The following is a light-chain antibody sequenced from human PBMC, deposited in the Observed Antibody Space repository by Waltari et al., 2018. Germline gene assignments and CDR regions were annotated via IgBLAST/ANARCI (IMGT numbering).Light chain of an antibody. J-gene: IGKJ1*01. CDR3: QQSYSTPQT. V-gene: IGKV1-39*01. CDR2: AAS. CDR1: QSISSY. Sequence: DIQMTQSPSSLSASVGDRVAIPCRASQSISSYLNWYQQKPGKAPKLLIYAASSLQSGVPSRFGGSGSGTDFTLTISRLQPEDFATYYCQQSYSTPQTFGQGTKVEIK.